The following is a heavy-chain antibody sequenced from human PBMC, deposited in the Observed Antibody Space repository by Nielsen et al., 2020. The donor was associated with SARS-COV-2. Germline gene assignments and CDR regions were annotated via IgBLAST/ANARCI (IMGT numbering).Heavy chain of an antibody. CDR1: GGSISSSNW. Sequence: SETLSLTCAVSGGSISSSNWWSWVRQPPGKGLEWIGEIYHSGSTNYNPSLKSRVTISVDKSKNQFSLKLSSVTAADTAVYYCARVRYSYGYPFWDYWGQGTLVTVSS. CDR2: IYHSGST. D-gene: IGHD5-18*01. V-gene: IGHV4-4*02. CDR3: ARVRYSYGYPFWDY. J-gene: IGHJ4*02.